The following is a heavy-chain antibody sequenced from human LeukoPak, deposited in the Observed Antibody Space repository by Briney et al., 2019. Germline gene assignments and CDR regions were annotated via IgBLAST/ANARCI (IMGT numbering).Heavy chain of an antibody. Sequence: PGGSLRLSCAASGFTFSSYGMSWVRQAPGKGLEWVSAISGSGGTTYYADSVKGRFTISRDNSKNTLHLQMNSLRAEDTAVYYCAGPPYDSSGYYYFDYYYYMDVWGKGTTVTVSS. V-gene: IGHV3-23*01. CDR2: ISGSGGTT. D-gene: IGHD3-22*01. CDR1: GFTFSSYG. CDR3: AGPPYDSSGYYYFDYYYYMDV. J-gene: IGHJ6*03.